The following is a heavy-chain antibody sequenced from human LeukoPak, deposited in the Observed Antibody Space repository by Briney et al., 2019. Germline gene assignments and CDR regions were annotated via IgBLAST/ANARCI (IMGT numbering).Heavy chain of an antibody. CDR2: IFYTGKT. J-gene: IGHJ4*02. V-gene: IGHV4-39*07. Sequence: PSETLSLTCTVSGGSVYTSDYYWGWVRLPPGKGPEWIGDIFYTGKTNYNPSLKSRVSISIGTSKNQFSLKLTSVTAADTAVYYCARVFDSWGQGTLVTVSS. CDR1: GGSVYTSDYY. CDR3: ARVFDS.